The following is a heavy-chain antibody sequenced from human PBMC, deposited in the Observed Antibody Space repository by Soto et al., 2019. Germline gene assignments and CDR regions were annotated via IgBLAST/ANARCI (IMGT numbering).Heavy chain of an antibody. CDR2: INHSGST. V-gene: IGHV4-34*01. J-gene: IGHJ6*03. CDR3: ARLRRRTYDFWSGDNYMDV. D-gene: IGHD3-3*01. CDR1: GGSFSGYY. Sequence: SETPSLTCAVYGGSFSGYYWSWIRQPPGKGHEWIGEINHSGSTNYNPSLKSRVTISVDTSKNQFSLKLSSVTAADTAVYYCARLRRRTYDFWSGDNYMDVWGKGTTVTVSS.